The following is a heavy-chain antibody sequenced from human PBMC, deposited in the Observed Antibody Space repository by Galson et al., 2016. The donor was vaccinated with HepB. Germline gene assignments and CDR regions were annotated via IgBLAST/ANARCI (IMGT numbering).Heavy chain of an antibody. CDR3: ATTQFSLDYGDGVGAIPDSWLDP. CDR1: GGTFSTSG. J-gene: IGHJ5*02. D-gene: IGHD4-17*01. V-gene: IGHV1-69*13. CDR2: IIPSLGTP. Sequence: SVKVSCKASGGTFSTSGITWLRQAPGQGLEWMGGIIPSLGTPNYAQSFRDRVTISADESTNTAYMEMGSLTSEDTAVYYCATTQFSLDYGDGVGAIPDSWLDPWGPGTLVTVSS.